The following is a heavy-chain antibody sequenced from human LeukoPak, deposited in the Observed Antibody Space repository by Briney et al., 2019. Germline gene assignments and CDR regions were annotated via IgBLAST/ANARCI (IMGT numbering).Heavy chain of an antibody. D-gene: IGHD2-15*01. CDR3: ARERGDIVVVVAASDAFDI. CDR1: GYTFTGYY. V-gene: IGHV1-2*02. CDR2: INPNSGGT. Sequence: GASVKVSCNASGYTFTGYYMHWVRQAPGQGLEWMGWINPNSGGTNYAQKFQGRVTMTRGTSISTAYMELSRLRSDDTAVYYCARERGDIVVVVAASDAFDIWGQGTMVTVSS. J-gene: IGHJ3*02.